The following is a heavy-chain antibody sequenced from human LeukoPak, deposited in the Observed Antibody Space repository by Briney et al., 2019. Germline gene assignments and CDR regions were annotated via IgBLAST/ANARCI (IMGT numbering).Heavy chain of an antibody. V-gene: IGHV3-30*04. Sequence: PGGSLRLSCAASGFSFSSYAMHCVRQAPGKGLEWVAVISYDGSSEYYADSVKGRFTISRDNSKNTLYLQMNSLRAEDTAVYYCARGPGSAGGWYGFLDYWGQGTLVTVSS. J-gene: IGHJ4*02. CDR2: ISYDGSSE. CDR1: GFSFSSYA. D-gene: IGHD6-19*01. CDR3: ARGPGSAGGWYGFLDY.